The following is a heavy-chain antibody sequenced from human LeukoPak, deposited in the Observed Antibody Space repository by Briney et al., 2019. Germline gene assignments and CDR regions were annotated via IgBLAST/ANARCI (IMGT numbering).Heavy chain of an antibody. D-gene: IGHD6-13*01. V-gene: IGHV3-48*01. Sequence: GGSLRLSCAASGFTFSSYSMNWVRQAPGKGLEWVSYISSSSSTIYYADSVKGRFTISRDNSKNTLYLQMNSLRAEDTAVYYCAREAQLGKLRWNWFDPWGQGTLVTVSS. CDR1: GFTFSSYS. J-gene: IGHJ5*02. CDR2: ISSSSSTI. CDR3: AREAQLGKLRWNWFDP.